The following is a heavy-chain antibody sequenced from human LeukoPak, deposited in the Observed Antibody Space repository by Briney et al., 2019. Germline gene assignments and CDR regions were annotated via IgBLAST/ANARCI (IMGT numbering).Heavy chain of an antibody. CDR2: ISAYNGNT. V-gene: IGHV1-18*04. Sequence: ASVKVSCKASGYTFTSYGISWVRQAPGQGLEWMGWISAYNGNTNYAQKLQGRVTMTTDTSTSTDYMELRSLRSDDTAVYYCARSSSSRYYYYYSMYVWGKGTTVTVSS. D-gene: IGHD6-13*01. CDR3: ARSSSSRYYYYYSMYV. J-gene: IGHJ6*04. CDR1: GYTFTSYG.